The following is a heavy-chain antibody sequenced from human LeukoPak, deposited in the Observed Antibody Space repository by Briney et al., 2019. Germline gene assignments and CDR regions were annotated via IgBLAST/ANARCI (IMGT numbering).Heavy chain of an antibody. D-gene: IGHD6-13*01. V-gene: IGHV5-51*01. Sequence: GESLKISCKGSGYSFTSYWIGWVRQMPGKGLEWMGIIYPGDSDTRYSPSFQGQVTISADKSISTAYLQWSSLKASDTAMYYCASSSSSWYVPFDYWGQGTLVTVTS. CDR3: ASSSSSWYVPFDY. CDR1: GYSFTSYW. CDR2: IYPGDSDT. J-gene: IGHJ4*02.